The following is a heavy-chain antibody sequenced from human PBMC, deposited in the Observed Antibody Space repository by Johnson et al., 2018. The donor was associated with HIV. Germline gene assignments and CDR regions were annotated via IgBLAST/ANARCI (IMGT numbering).Heavy chain of an antibody. CDR1: GFTFSDYY. CDR2: ISSSGDII. J-gene: IGHJ3*02. CDR3: ARGGSSGWSGFLAFDI. D-gene: IGHD6-19*01. Sequence: QVQLVESGGGLVKPGGSLRLSCAASGFTFSDYYMTWIRQAPGQGLEWLSFISSSGDIIRYADSVKGRFTLSRDNAKNSLILQMNSLRAGDTAIYYCARGGSSGWSGFLAFDIWGQGTMVTVSS. V-gene: IGHV3-11*04.